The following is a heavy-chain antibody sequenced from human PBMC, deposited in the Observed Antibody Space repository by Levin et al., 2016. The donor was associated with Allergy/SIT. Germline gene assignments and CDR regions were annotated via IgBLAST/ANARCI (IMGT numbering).Heavy chain of an antibody. CDR1: GFTFDDYA. D-gene: IGHD2-8*01. V-gene: IGHV3-9*01. Sequence: GGSLRLSCAASGFTFDDYAMHWVRQAPGKGLEWVSGISWNSDDIIYADSMKGRFTISRDNAKNSLYLQMNSLRAEDTALYYCAKGGLNSPPHWGQGTLVTVSS. CDR2: ISWNSDDI. CDR3: AKGGLNSPPH. J-gene: IGHJ4*02.